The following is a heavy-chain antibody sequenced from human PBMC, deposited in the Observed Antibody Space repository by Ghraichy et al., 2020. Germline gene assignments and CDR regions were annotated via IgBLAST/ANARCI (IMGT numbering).Heavy chain of an antibody. CDR2: IYPGDSDT. Sequence: GESLNISCKGSGYSFTSYWIGWVRQMPGKGLEWMGIIYPGDSDTRYSPSFQGQVTISANKSISTAYLQWSSLKASDTAMYYCARSTYDFWSAPTPEEINWFDPWGQGTLVTVSS. J-gene: IGHJ5*02. D-gene: IGHD3-3*01. CDR3: ARSTYDFWSAPTPEEINWFDP. CDR1: GYSFTSYW. V-gene: IGHV5-51*01.